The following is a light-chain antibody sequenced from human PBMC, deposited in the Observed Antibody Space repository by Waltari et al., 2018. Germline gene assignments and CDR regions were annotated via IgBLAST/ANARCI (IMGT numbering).Light chain of an antibody. CDR1: PSILSL. CDR3: QQYKGT. CDR2: NAS. V-gene: IGKV1-5*03. J-gene: IGKJ1*01. Sequence: IQMTQSPSTLSASVGDRVTITCRASPSILSLLAWYHQKPGKAPKLLTCNASRFESGVPSRFSGSGSGTECTLTISGLQPDDCATYYCQQYKGTFGQGTKVEIK.